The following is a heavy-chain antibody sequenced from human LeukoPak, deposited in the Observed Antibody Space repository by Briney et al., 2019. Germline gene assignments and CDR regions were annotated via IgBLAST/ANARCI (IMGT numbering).Heavy chain of an antibody. CDR3: AREDTTGYYSAFDY. CDR1: GDSISSNSAA. J-gene: IGHJ4*02. V-gene: IGHV6-1*01. D-gene: IGHD3-22*01. Sequence: SQTLSLTCAISGDSISSNSAAWNWIRQSPSRGLEWLGRTYYRSRWYNDYVVSVRSRITINPDTAKNQFSLHLNSVTPEDTAVYYCAREDTTGYYSAFDYWGQGTLVTVSS. CDR2: TYYRSRWYN.